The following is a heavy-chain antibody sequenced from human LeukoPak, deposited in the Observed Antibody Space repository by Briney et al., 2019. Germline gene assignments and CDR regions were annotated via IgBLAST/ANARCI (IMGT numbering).Heavy chain of an antibody. J-gene: IGHJ4*02. CDR1: GFTFSSYG. CDR3: AKWELYSGFYYIDY. D-gene: IGHD1-26*01. V-gene: IGHV3-7*01. CDR2: IKPDGSLI. Sequence: GGSLRLSCAASGFTFSSYGMHWVRQAPGKGLEWVANIKPDGSLIYYVDSVKGRFTISRDNAKNSLYLQMNSLRAEDTAVYYCAKWELYSGFYYIDYWGQGTLATVSS.